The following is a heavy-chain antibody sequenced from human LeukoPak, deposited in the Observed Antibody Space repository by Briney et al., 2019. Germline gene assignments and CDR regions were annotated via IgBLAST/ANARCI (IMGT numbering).Heavy chain of an antibody. CDR1: GYTFSSYA. Sequence: PGGSLRLSCAASGYTFSSYAMSWVRQAPGKGLEWVSLISDSGGNAYYADSVKGRFTISRDNSENTLYLQMNSLRVEDTAIYYCAKDRPEDYWGQGTLVTVSS. CDR2: ISDSGGNA. V-gene: IGHV3-23*01. J-gene: IGHJ4*02. CDR3: AKDRPEDY.